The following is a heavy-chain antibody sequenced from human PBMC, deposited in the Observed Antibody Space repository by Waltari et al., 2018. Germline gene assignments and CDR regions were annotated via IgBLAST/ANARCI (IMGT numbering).Heavy chain of an antibody. CDR3: ARSITIFGVVT. J-gene: IGHJ5*02. V-gene: IGHV4-34*01. D-gene: IGHD3-3*01. CDR1: GGSFSGYY. Sequence: QVQLQQWGAGLLKPSETLSRTCAVYGGSFSGYYWSGIRQPPGKGLGWIGEINHSGSTNYNPSLKSRVTISVDTSKNQFSLKLSSVTAADTAVYYCARSITIFGVVTWGQGTLVTVSS. CDR2: INHSGST.